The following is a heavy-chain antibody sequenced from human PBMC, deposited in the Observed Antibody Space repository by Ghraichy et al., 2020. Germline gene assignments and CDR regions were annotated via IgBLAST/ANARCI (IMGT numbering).Heavy chain of an antibody. D-gene: IGHD5-18*01. CDR1: GGSISSYY. J-gene: IGHJ5*02. CDR3: ARLKQLCWCIDH. CDR2: IYTSGST. Sequence: SETLSLTCTVSGGSISSYYWSWIRQPPGKGLEWIGYIYTSGSTNYNPSLKSRVTISVDTSKNQFSLKLSSVTAADTAVYYCARLKQLCWCIDHWGQGTLVTVSS. V-gene: IGHV4-4*09.